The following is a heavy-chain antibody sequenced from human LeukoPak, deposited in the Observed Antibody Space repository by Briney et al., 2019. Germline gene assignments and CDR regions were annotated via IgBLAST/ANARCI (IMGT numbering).Heavy chain of an antibody. CDR1: GGTFSSYA. D-gene: IGHD6-19*01. Sequence: ASVKVSCKASGGTFSSYAISWVRQAPGQGLEWMGGIIPIFGTANYAQRFQGRVTITADESTSTAYMELSSLRSEDTAVYYCARSGSAGDSSGWYDWGQGTLVTVSS. V-gene: IGHV1-69*13. CDR2: IIPIFGTA. CDR3: ARSGSAGDSSGWYD. J-gene: IGHJ4*02.